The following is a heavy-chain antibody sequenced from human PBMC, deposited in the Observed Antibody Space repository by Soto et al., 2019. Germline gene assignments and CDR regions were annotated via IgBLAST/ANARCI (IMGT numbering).Heavy chain of an antibody. CDR2: ISYDGSNK. V-gene: IGHV3-30*03. D-gene: IGHD3-22*01. Sequence: QVQLVESGGGVVQPGRSLRLSCAASGFTFSSYGMHWVRQAPGKGLEWVAVISYDGSNKYYADSVKGRFTISRDNSKNRLYLQMNSLRAEDTAVYYCATDFASSGSDTYWGQGTLVTVSS. CDR3: ATDFASSGSDTY. CDR1: GFTFSSYG. J-gene: IGHJ4*02.